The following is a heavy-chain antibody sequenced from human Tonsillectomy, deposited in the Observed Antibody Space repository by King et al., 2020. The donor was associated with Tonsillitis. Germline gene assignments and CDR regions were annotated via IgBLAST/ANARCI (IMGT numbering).Heavy chain of an antibody. CDR1: GGSISSYY. Sequence: VQLQESGPGLVKPSETLSLTCTVSGGSISSYYWSWIRQPPGKGLEWIGYIYYSGSTNYNPSLKSRVTISIDTSKNQFSLKLSSVTAADTAVYYCAGRTYDSSGYYNYWGQGPLVTVSS. D-gene: IGHD3-22*01. J-gene: IGHJ4*02. CDR2: IYYSGST. CDR3: AGRTYDSSGYYNY. V-gene: IGHV4-59*01.